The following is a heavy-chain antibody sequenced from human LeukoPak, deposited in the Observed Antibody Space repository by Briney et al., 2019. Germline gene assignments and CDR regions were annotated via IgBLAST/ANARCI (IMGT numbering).Heavy chain of an antibody. CDR3: RAYDSA. CDR2: ISASGGST. Sequence: GGSLRLSCAASGFTFSSCAMSWVRQAPGKGLEWVSAISASGGSTYYADSVQGRFTISRDNSKNTLYLQMNSLRAEDTAVYYCRAYDSAWGQGTLVTVSS. V-gene: IGHV3-23*01. D-gene: IGHD5-12*01. J-gene: IGHJ5*02. CDR1: GFTFSSCA.